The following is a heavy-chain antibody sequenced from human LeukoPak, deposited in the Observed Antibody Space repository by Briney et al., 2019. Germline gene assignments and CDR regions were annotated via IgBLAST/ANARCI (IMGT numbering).Heavy chain of an antibody. Sequence: PSETLSLTCTVSGGSISSSSYYWGWIRQPPGKGLEWIGSIYYSGSTNYNPSLKSRVTISVDTSKNQFSLKLSSVTAADTAVYYCARGKWSWFDPWGQGTLVTVSS. V-gene: IGHV4-39*01. CDR1: GGSISSSSYY. CDR2: IYYSGST. CDR3: ARGKWSWFDP. D-gene: IGHD2-8*01. J-gene: IGHJ5*02.